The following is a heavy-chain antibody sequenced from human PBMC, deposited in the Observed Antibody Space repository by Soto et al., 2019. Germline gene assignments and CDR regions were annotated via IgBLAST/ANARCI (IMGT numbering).Heavy chain of an antibody. D-gene: IGHD2-2*02. CDR2: ISSGGSAT. CDR3: AKGAMRSFYTLDV. CDR1: GFTFSSYA. V-gene: IGHV3-23*01. J-gene: IGHJ6*02. Sequence: PGESLKISCAASGFTFSSYAMTWVRQAPGKGPEWVSGISSGGSATYHADSVRGRFTISRDNSKNTLYLQMNSLRAEDTAVYYCAKGAMRSFYTLDVWGQGTTVTVSS.